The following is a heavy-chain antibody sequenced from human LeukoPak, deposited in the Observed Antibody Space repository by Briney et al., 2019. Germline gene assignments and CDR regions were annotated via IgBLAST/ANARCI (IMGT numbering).Heavy chain of an antibody. CDR2: INPNSGGT. J-gene: IGHJ4*02. Sequence: ASVKVSCKASGYTFTGYYMHWVRQAPGQGLEWMGWINPNSGGTNYAQKFQGRVTMTRDTSISTAYMELSRLRSDGTAVYYCARDSVGGGYSGYDFDYWGQGTLVTVSS. V-gene: IGHV1-2*02. CDR1: GYTFTGYY. D-gene: IGHD5-12*01. CDR3: ARDSVGGGYSGYDFDY.